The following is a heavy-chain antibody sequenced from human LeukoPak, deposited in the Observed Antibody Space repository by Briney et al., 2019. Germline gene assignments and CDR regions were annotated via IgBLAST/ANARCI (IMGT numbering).Heavy chain of an antibody. Sequence: ASVKVSCKASGYTFTSYDINWVRQATGQGLEWMGWMNPNSGNTGYAQKFQGRVTMTRNTSISTAYMELSSLRSEDTAVYYCARGRVTMVRGVIRSGEFFDYWGQGTLVTVSS. CDR3: ARGRVTMVRGVIRSGEFFDY. D-gene: IGHD3-10*01. CDR2: MNPNSGNT. J-gene: IGHJ4*02. CDR1: GYTFTSYD. V-gene: IGHV1-8*01.